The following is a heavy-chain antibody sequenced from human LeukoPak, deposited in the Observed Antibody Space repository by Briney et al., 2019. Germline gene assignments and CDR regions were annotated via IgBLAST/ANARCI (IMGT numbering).Heavy chain of an antibody. CDR3: ARKAYAMDV. V-gene: IGHV3-7*03. J-gene: IGHJ6*04. Sequence: GGSLRLSCAASGFTFSNYWMSWVRQAPGKGLEWVANMKQDGSEKYYVDSVKGRFTISRDNAKNSLYLHMNSLRVEDTAVYYCARKAYAMDVWGKGTTVTVSS. CDR1: GFTFSNYW. CDR2: MKQDGSEK.